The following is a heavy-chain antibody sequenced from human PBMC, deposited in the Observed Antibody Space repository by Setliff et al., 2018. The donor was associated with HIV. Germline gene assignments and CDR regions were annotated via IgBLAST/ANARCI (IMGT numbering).Heavy chain of an antibody. CDR2: INPNSGGT. CDR3: AADCSGGSCPEYFQH. CDR1: GYTFTGYY. J-gene: IGHJ1*01. D-gene: IGHD2-15*01. Sequence: ASVKVSCKASGYTFTGYYMHWVRQAPGQGLEWMGWINPNSGGTNYAQKFQGRVTMTRDTSISTAYMELSRLRSDDTAVYYCAADCSGGSCPEYFQHWGQGTLVTVSS. V-gene: IGHV1-2*02.